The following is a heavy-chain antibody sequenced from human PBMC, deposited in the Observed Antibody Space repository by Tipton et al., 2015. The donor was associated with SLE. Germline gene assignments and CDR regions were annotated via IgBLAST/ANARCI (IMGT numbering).Heavy chain of an antibody. CDR1: GESLSVYY. CDR3: ARDPRLNWDYGTYFDY. V-gene: IGHV4-34*01. Sequence: TLSLTCAVYGESLSVYYWTWIRQPPGKGLEWIGEINHSGRTNFNPSLKSRVTLSIDTSKNQFSLILISVTAADTAVYYCARDPRLNWDYGTYFDYWGQGTLVTVSS. J-gene: IGHJ4*02. D-gene: IGHD7-27*01. CDR2: INHSGRT.